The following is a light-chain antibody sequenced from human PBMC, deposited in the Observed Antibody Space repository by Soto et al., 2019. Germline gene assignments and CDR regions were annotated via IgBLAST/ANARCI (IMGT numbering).Light chain of an antibody. Sequence: DIVMTQSPDSLAVSLGERATINCRSSQSVLYSANNKNYLVWYQQKPGQPPKMIIYWASIRQSGVPDRFSGSGSGTDFTLTINSLQAEDVAVYYCQQYYSTPRTFGQGTKVDIK. J-gene: IGKJ1*01. CDR1: QSVLYSANNKNY. V-gene: IGKV4-1*01. CDR3: QQYYSTPRT. CDR2: WAS.